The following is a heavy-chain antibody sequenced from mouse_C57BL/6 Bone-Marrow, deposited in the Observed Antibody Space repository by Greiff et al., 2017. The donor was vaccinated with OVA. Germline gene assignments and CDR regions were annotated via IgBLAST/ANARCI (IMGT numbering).Heavy chain of an antibody. Sequence: VQLQQSGAELVRPGASVKLSCKASGYTFTSYGISWVKQRTGQGLEWIGEIYPRSGNTYYNEKFKGKATLTADKSSSTAYMELRSLTSEDSAVYVCARRANDWYFDDWGKGTTVTVAS. CDR2: IYPRSGNT. V-gene: IGHV1-81*01. CDR1: GYTFTSYG. J-gene: IGHJ1*03. CDR3: ARRANDWYFDD.